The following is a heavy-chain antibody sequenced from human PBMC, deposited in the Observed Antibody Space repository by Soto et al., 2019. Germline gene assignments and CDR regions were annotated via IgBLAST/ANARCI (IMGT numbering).Heavy chain of an antibody. V-gene: IGHV3-13*01. CDR1: GFTFSNYA. Sequence: ESGGGLVPPGGSLRLSCAASGFTFSNYAMHWVRQPTGKGLEWVSGIGAAGDTYYPGSVKGRFTISRENAKNSLYLQMNSLRAGDTAVYYCAAGGVTSVAQFDYWGQGTLVTVSS. CDR2: IGAAGDT. J-gene: IGHJ4*02. CDR3: AAGGVTSVAQFDY. D-gene: IGHD3-16*01.